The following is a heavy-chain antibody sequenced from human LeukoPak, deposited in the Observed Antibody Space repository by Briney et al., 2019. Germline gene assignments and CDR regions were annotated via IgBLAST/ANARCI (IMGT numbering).Heavy chain of an antibody. V-gene: IGHV3-33*01. CDR3: AGEGSSWYLNY. CDR2: IWYDGSNK. CDR1: GFTFSSYG. J-gene: IGHJ4*02. D-gene: IGHD6-13*01. Sequence: GGSLRLSCAASGFTFSSYGMHWVRQAPGKGLEWVAVIWYDGSNKYYADSVKGRFTISRDNSKNTLYLQMNSLRAEDTAVYYCAGEGSSWYLNYWGQGTLVTVSS.